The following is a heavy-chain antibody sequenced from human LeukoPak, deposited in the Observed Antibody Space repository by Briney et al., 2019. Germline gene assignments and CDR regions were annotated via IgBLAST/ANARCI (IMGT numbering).Heavy chain of an antibody. CDR3: AKVGGFNYFGSGYSPDYYSHMDV. D-gene: IGHD3-10*01. V-gene: IGHV3-30*02. CDR2: IRYDGNNK. CDR1: GFTFSSYG. Sequence: GGSLRLSCAASGFTFSSYGMHWVRQAPGRGLEWVSDIRYDGNNKGYADSVKGRFTISRDNSKNTLYLQLKSLRPEDTGVYYCAKVGGFNYFGSGYSPDYYSHMDVWGQGTTVTISS. J-gene: IGHJ6*03.